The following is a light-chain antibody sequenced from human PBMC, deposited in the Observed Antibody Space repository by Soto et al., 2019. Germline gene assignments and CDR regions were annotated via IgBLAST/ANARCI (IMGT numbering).Light chain of an antibody. CDR2: DVT. J-gene: IGLJ1*01. CDR3: SSYISSSTYA. CDR1: SSDVGGYDF. Sequence: QSALTQPASVSGSPGQSITISCTGTSSDVGGYDFVSWYQQHPGKAPKLMIYDVTNRPSGVSNRFSGSKSGNTASLTISGLQAEDEADYYCSSYISSSTYAFGTGTQLTVL. V-gene: IGLV2-14*01.